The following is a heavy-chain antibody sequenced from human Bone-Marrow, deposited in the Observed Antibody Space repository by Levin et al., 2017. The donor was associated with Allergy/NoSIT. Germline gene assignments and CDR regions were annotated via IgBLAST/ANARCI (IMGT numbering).Heavy chain of an antibody. CDR2: IDGTSNYI. CDR1: GFDFSRYD. J-gene: IGHJ4*02. V-gene: IGHV3-21*01. Sequence: GGSLRLSCTASGFDFSRYDMTWVRQAPGKGLEWVASIDGTSNYIFYAASVNGRFAISRDNAQSSLYLQMDNLGAEDTAVYFCARLVDFWGQGTLVTVSS. CDR3: ARLVDF.